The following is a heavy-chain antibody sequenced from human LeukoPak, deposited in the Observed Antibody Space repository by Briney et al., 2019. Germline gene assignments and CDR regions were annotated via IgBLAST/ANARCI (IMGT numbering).Heavy chain of an antibody. CDR3: AKRGCSSTSCNSSGYYFDY. D-gene: IGHD2-2*02. CDR2: ISASGGST. J-gene: IGHJ4*02. V-gene: IGHV3-23*01. CDR1: GFTFSSYA. Sequence: SGGSLRLSCAASGFTFSSYAMNWVRQAPGKGLEWVSAISASGGSTYYADSVRGRFTLSRDNSKNTLYLQMNSLRDEDTAVYYCAKRGCSSTSCNSSGYYFDYWGQGTLVTVSS.